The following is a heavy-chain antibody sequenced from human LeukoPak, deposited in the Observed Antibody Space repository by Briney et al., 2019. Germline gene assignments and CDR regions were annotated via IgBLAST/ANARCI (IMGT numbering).Heavy chain of an antibody. D-gene: IGHD3-10*01. Sequence: TSETLSLTCTVSGGSISRGGYYWSWIRQHPGKGLEWIGYIYYSGSTYYNPSLKSRVTISVDTSKNQFSLKLSSVTAADTAVYYCARRGDGSAEFDYWGQGTLVTVSS. CDR2: IYYSGST. CDR1: GGSISRGGYY. V-gene: IGHV4-31*03. CDR3: ARRGDGSAEFDY. J-gene: IGHJ4*02.